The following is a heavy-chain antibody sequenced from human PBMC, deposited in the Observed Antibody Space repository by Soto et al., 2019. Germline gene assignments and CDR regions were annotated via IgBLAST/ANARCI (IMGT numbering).Heavy chain of an antibody. D-gene: IGHD1-26*01. CDR3: AKSPQWVAKGGMDV. J-gene: IGHJ6*02. CDR2: FRESGETT. Sequence: PGGSLRLSCAGSGFTFSSSAMSWVRQAPGKGLEWVATFRESGETTHYADSVKGRFTISRDASKNMLNLQMNSLRAEDTAIYYCAKSPQWVAKGGMDVWGQGTTVTVSS. CDR1: GFTFSSSA. V-gene: IGHV3-23*01.